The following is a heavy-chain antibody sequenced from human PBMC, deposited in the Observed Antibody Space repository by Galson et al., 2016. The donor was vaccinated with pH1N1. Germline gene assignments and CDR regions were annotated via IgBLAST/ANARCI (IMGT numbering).Heavy chain of an antibody. Sequence: SLRLSCAASGFTFSTYWMHWVRQAPGKGLVWVSRINSDGGGTSYADSVKGRFTISRDNAQNTLYLQMNTLRAEDTAVYYCSRGGGSSGPPNHAFDIWGQGAMVTVSS. D-gene: IGHD1-26*01. CDR2: INSDGGGT. CDR3: SRGGGSSGPPNHAFDI. CDR1: GFTFSTYW. V-gene: IGHV3-74*01. J-gene: IGHJ3*02.